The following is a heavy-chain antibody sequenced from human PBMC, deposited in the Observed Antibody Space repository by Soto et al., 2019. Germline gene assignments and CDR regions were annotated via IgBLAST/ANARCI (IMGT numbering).Heavy chain of an antibody. CDR2: IYYSGST. CDR1: GGSISSYY. CDR3: ARDYYGSRSSDY. Sequence: NPSETLSLTCTVSGGSISSYYWSWIRQPPGKGLEWIGYIYYSGSTNYNPSLKSRVTISVDTSKNQFSLKLSSVTPADTAVYYCARDYYGSRSSDYWGQGTLVTVSS. D-gene: IGHD3-10*01. J-gene: IGHJ4*02. V-gene: IGHV4-59*01.